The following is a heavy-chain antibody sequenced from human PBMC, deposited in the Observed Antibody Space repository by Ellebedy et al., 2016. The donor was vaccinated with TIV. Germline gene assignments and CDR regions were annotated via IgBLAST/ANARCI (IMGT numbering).Heavy chain of an antibody. CDR2: ISYDGSNK. CDR3: AREAWDSSGNINFDY. CDR1: GFTFSSYA. Sequence: GESLKISXAASGFTFSSYAMHWVRQAPGKGLEWVAVISYDGSNKYYADSVKGRFTISRDNSKNTLYLQMNSLRAEDTAVYYCAREAWDSSGNINFDYWGQGTLVTASS. V-gene: IGHV3-30-3*01. J-gene: IGHJ4*02. D-gene: IGHD3-22*01.